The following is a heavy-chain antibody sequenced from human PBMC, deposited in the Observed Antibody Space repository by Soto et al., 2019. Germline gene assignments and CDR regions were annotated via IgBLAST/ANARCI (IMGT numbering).Heavy chain of an antibody. CDR2: IIPIFGTA. CDR1: GGTFSSYA. Sequence: QVQLVQSGAEVKKPGSSVKVSCKASGGTFSSYAISWVRQAPGPGLEWMGGIIPIFGTANYAQKFQGRVTIPADEATSTAYIEPSSMSSEDTAVYYCALERGIVGPSYWGQGTLVTVSS. CDR3: ALERGIVGPSY. V-gene: IGHV1-69*12. J-gene: IGHJ4*02. D-gene: IGHD1-26*01.